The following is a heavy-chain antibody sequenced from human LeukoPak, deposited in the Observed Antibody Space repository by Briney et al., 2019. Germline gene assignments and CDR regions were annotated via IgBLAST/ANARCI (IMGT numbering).Heavy chain of an antibody. V-gene: IGHV4-59*01. D-gene: IGHD5-18*01. CDR1: GGSISTYY. J-gene: IGHJ4*02. CDR3: ARGDTAWTWDY. Sequence: SETLSLTCTVSGGSISTYYWSWIRQPPGKGLEWIGYIYHSGSTNYNPSLKSRVTISVDTSKNQFSLKLSSVTAADTAVYYCARGDTAWTWDYWGQGTLVTVSS. CDR2: IYHSGST.